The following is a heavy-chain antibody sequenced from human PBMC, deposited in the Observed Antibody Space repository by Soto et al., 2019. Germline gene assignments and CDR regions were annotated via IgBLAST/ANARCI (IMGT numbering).Heavy chain of an antibody. J-gene: IGHJ3*02. CDR1: GDSVSSNSAA. D-gene: IGHD3-10*01. CDR3: ARDHLGFFSEAQAFDI. V-gene: IGHV6-1*01. CDR2: TYYRSKWYN. Sequence: SQTLSLTCAISGDSVSSNSAAWNWIRQSPSRGLEWLGRTYYRSKWYNDYAVSVKSRITINPDTSKKQISLQLNFVIPEDTAFYYCARDHLGFFSEAQAFDIWGQGTMVTVS.